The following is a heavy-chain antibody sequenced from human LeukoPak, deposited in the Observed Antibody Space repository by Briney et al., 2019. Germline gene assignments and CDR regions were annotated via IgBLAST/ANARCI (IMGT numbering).Heavy chain of an antibody. D-gene: IGHD1-26*01. Sequence: ASVKVSCKASGYTFSDYDINWVRQATGQGLEWMGWINSNSGNAGYSQKIQGRVTMTRNTYISTAYMELSSLRSEDTAVYYCARALAWGGSSYSYYYMDVWDKGTTVTVSS. CDR2: INSNSGNA. CDR1: GYTFSDYD. V-gene: IGHV1-8*01. CDR3: ARALAWGGSSYSYYYMDV. J-gene: IGHJ6*03.